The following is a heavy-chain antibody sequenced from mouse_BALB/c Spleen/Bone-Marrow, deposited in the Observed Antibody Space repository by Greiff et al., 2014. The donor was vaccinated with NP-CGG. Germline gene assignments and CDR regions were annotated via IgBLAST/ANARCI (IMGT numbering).Heavy chain of an antibody. CDR3: ARSGRYDGVLDY. Sequence: VQLQQSGAELVKPGASVKLSCKTSGYTFTSYWIQWVKQRPGQGLGWIGEIFPGTGTTYYNEKFKGKATLTIDTSSSTAYMQLSSLTSEDSAVYFCARSGRYDGVLDYWGQGTTLTVSS. J-gene: IGHJ2*01. D-gene: IGHD2-14*01. CDR2: IFPGTGTT. CDR1: GYTFTSYW. V-gene: IGHV1S132*01.